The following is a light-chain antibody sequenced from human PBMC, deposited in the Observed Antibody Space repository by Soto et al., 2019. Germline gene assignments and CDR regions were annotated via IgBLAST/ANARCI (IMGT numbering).Light chain of an antibody. CDR3: QHRHN. J-gene: IGKJ3*01. CDR2: DAS. CDR1: QSVSSD. Sequence: EIVLKQSPATLSLSPGDRATLSCRASQSVSSDFAWYQHKPGQTPRLLIYDASNRATGIPARFSGTGSGTDFPLTISSLEPEDFALYYCQHRHNFGPGTKVDFK. V-gene: IGKV3-11*01.